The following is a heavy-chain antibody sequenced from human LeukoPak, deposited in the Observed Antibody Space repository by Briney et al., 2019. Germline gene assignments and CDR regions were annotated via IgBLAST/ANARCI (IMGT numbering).Heavy chain of an antibody. CDR1: GFTFDDYA. V-gene: IGHV3-74*03. CDR2: IKMDERSA. D-gene: IGHD3-10*01. CDR3: ATVFKGSSLQDY. J-gene: IGHJ4*02. Sequence: GRSLRLSCAASGFTFDDYAMHWDRQAPGRGLVWVSRIKMDERSAVYADSVKGRFIISRDNAKNTVYLQMNSLRADDTAVYYCATVFKGSSLQDYWGQGTLVTVSS.